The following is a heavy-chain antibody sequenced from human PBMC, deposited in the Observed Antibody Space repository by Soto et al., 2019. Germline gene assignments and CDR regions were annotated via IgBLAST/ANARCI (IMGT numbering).Heavy chain of an antibody. J-gene: IGHJ4*02. CDR1: GGYISSSSYY. V-gene: IGHV4-39*01. CDR2: IYYSGST. Sequence: SETLSLTCTVSGGYISSSSYYWGWIRQPPGKGLEWIGSIYYSGSTYYNPSLKSRVTISVDTSKNQFSLKLSSVTAADTAVYYCASPYKGYSYGPFDYWGQGTLVTVSS. CDR3: ASPYKGYSYGPFDY. D-gene: IGHD5-18*01.